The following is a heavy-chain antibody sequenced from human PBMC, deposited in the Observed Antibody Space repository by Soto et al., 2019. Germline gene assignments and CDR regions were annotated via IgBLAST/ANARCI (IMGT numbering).Heavy chain of an antibody. V-gene: IGHV4-39*01. J-gene: IGHJ4*02. CDR2: IYYSGST. D-gene: IGHD2-21*02. CDR3: ARQRTSVVTQACFDD. CDR1: GGSINSRSYY. Sequence: SETLSLTCTVSGGSINSRSYYWGWIRQSPGKGLEWIGSIYYSGSTYYNPSLKSRVAMSVDTSKNQFSLKLRSVSAADTAVYYCARQRTSVVTQACFDDWGQGSLVTVSS.